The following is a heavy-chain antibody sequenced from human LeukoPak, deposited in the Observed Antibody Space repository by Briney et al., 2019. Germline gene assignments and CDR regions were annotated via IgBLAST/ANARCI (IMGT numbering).Heavy chain of an antibody. Sequence: SVKVSCKASGGTFSSYAISWVRQAPGQGLEWMGGIIPIFGTANYAQKFQGRVTITADESTSTAYMELSSLRSEDTAVYYCARDLDAGPSGSGNWFDPWGQGTLVTASS. V-gene: IGHV1-69*13. CDR1: GGTFSSYA. J-gene: IGHJ5*02. CDR3: ARDLDAGPSGSGNWFDP. CDR2: IIPIFGTA. D-gene: IGHD3-10*01.